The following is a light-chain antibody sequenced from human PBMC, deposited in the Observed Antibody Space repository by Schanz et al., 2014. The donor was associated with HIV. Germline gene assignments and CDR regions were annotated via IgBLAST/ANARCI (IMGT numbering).Light chain of an antibody. V-gene: IGLV2-14*02. CDR1: SSDVGSYSL. CDR3: SSYTSSSTLGV. J-gene: IGLJ2*01. CDR2: DVS. Sequence: QSVLTQPASVSGSPGQSITISCTGTSSDVGSYSLVSWYQQHPGKAPKLMIYDVSNRPSGVSNRFSGSKSGNTASLTISGLQAEDEADYYCSSYTSSSTLGVFGGGTKLTVL.